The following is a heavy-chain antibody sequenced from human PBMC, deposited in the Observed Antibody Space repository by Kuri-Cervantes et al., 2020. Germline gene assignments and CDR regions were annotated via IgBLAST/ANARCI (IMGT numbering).Heavy chain of an antibody. CDR3: ARVGSYYFDY. D-gene: IGHD6-25*01. J-gene: IGHJ4*02. CDR1: GYTFTGYY. Sequence: ASVKVSCKASGYTFTGYYMHWVRQAPGQGLEWMGWINPNSGGTNYAQKFQGRVTMTRDTSTSTVYMELSGLRSEDTAVYYCARVGSYYFDYWGQGTLVTVSS. CDR2: INPNSGGT. V-gene: IGHV1-2*02.